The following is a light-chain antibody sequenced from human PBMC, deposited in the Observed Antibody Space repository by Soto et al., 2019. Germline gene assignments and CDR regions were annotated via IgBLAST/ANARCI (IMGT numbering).Light chain of an antibody. CDR1: ESISNN. CDR2: GAS. V-gene: IGKV3-15*01. Sequence: EIVMTQSPGTLSVSPGEGVTLSCRASESISNNLAWYQQRPSQAPRLLIYGASARATGIPDRFSASGSGTEFTLTISSLQSEDFAIYHCQQYTNWPRTFGLGTKLELK. CDR3: QQYTNWPRT. J-gene: IGKJ1*01.